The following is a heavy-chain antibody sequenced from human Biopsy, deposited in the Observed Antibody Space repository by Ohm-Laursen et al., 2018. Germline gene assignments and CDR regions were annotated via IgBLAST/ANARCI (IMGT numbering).Heavy chain of an antibody. J-gene: IGHJ2*01. CDR3: ARHAPSYSGSYWRYFDL. Sequence: PSQTLSLTCTVSGGSISSYYWNWIRQPAGKGLEWIERIYTSGSTNFNPSLKSRVTMSIDTSKNQFSLRLSSVTAADTAVYYCARHAPSYSGSYWRYFDLWGRGTLVTVSS. CDR2: IYTSGST. D-gene: IGHD1-26*01. V-gene: IGHV4-4*07. CDR1: GGSISSYY.